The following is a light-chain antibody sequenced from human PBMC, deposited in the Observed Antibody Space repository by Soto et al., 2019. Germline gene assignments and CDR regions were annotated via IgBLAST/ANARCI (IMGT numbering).Light chain of an antibody. V-gene: IGKV4-1*01. CDR1: QSVLYSSNNKNY. Sequence: DIVMTQSPDSLAVSLGERATINCKSSQSVLYSSNNKNYLAWYQQKPGQPPKLLIYWASTRESGVPDRFSGSRSGTRFHLPNSSLQAEDVAFFYCQEEYSTPWTFGQGTKVEIK. CDR3: QEEYSTPWT. CDR2: WAS. J-gene: IGKJ1*01.